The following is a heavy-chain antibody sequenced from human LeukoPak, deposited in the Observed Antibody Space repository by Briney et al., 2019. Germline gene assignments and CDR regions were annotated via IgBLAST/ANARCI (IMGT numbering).Heavy chain of an antibody. V-gene: IGHV4-59*01. CDR3: ARGGAFDY. D-gene: IGHD1-26*01. CDR1: GGSICSYY. CDR2: IYYSGST. Sequence: SETLSLTCTVSGGSICSYYWSWIRQPPGKGLEWIGYIYYSGSTNYNPSLKSRVTISVDTSKNQFSLKLSSVTAADTAVYYCARGGAFDYWGQGTLVTVSS. J-gene: IGHJ4*02.